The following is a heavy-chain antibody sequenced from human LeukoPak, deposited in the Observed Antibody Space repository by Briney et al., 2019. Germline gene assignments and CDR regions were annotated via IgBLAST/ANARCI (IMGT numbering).Heavy chain of an antibody. CDR3: ASGIAASGTPDH. CDR2: ISYDGSNK. Sequence: PGRSLRLSCAASGFTFSSYGMHWVRQAPGKGLEWVAVISYDGSNKYYADSVKGRFTISRDNSKNTLYLQMNSLRAEDTAMYYCASGIAASGTPDHWGQGTLVTVSS. V-gene: IGHV3-30*03. CDR1: GFTFSSYG. J-gene: IGHJ4*02. D-gene: IGHD6-13*01.